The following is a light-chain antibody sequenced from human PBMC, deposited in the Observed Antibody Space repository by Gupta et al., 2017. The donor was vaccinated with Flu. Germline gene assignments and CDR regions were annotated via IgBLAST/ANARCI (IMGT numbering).Light chain of an antibody. V-gene: IGKV1-39*01. J-gene: IGKJ1*01. CDR2: AAS. Sequence: PSSLSTSVGDRVTITCRASQSIRFYLNWYQQKPGKAPKLLISAASSLQSGVPSRFSGSGSGTDFTLTISRLQPEDFATYYCQQSDSTPKTFGQGTKVEIK. CDR3: QQSDSTPKT. CDR1: QSIRFY.